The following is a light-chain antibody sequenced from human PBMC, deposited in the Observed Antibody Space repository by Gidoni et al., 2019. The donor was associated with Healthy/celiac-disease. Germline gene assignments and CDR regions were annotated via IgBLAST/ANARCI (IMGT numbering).Light chain of an antibody. V-gene: IGLV1-40*01. CDR3: QSYDSSLSGAV. J-gene: IGLJ7*01. Sequence: QSVLTQPPSVSGPHGQRVTISCTGSSPTIGAGYDVHWYQQLPGTAPKLLIYGNSNRPSGVPDRFSGSKSGTSASLAITGLQAEDEADYYCQSYDSSLSGAVFGGGTQLTVL. CDR1: SPTIGAGYD. CDR2: GNS.